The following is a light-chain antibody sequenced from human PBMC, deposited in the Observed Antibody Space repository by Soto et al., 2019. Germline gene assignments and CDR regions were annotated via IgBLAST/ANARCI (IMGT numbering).Light chain of an antibody. CDR3: QQYDQWPIT. V-gene: IGKV3-15*01. J-gene: IGKJ5*01. Sequence: EIVMTQSPATLSVSPGERATLSCRASQSVGRNLAWYQQKPGQTPRLLIYDASTRATGIPARFSGSGSGTEFSFTVTSLQSEDFAVYYCQQYDQWPITFGQGTRLEIK. CDR1: QSVGRN. CDR2: DAS.